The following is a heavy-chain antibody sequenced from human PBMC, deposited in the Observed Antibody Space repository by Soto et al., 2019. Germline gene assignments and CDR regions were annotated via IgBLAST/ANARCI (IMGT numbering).Heavy chain of an antibody. CDR3: AAFATTGDAFDI. D-gene: IGHD4-17*01. V-gene: IGHV1-58*01. CDR1: GFTFRRSA. CDR2: IVVGSGNT. J-gene: IGHJ3*02. Sequence: QMQLAQSGPEVKKPGTSVKVSCKASGFTFRRSAVQWVRQARGQRLEWIGWIVVGSGNTNYAQKFQERVTITRDMSTTTAYMELSSLRPEDTAVYYCAAFATTGDAFDIWGQGAMVTVSS.